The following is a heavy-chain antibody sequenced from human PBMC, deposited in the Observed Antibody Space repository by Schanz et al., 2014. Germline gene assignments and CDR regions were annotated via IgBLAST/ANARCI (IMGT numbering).Heavy chain of an antibody. Sequence: EVQLVESGGGLVQPGGSLRLSCAASGFSFSDYSMSWVRQAPGKGLEWVSAISGSGGSTVYADSVKGRFTISRDNSKNTLYLLMSSLRAEDTAVYYCVKDDRGDVVVVAANYWGQGAQVIVSS. V-gene: IGHV3-23*04. CDR3: VKDDRGDVVVVAANY. D-gene: IGHD2-15*01. CDR2: ISGSGGST. CDR1: GFSFSDYS. J-gene: IGHJ4*02.